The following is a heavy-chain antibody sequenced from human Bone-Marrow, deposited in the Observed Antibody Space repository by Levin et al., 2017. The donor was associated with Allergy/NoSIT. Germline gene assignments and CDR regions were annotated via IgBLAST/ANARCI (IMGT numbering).Heavy chain of an antibody. CDR1: GGSLSSYT. CDR3: ARDMDNSFDS. CDR2: IIPFIGSA. D-gene: IGHD2-2*03. Sequence: ASVKVSCKPSGGSLSSYTLSWVRQAPGQGLEWMGRIIPFIGSANYAPKFQGRVTITADESTSTGYMELSSLTYEDTAVYYCARDMDNSFDSWGQGTLVTVSS. V-gene: IGHV1-69*08. J-gene: IGHJ4*02.